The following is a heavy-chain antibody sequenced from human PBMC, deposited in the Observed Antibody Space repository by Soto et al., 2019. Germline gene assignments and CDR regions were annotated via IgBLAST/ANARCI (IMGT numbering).Heavy chain of an antibody. CDR1: GFTFTDFY. Sequence: GSLRLSCAASGFTFTDFYVTWIRQAPGKGLEWLSFISTHDITYYADSVKGRFTISRDNAKKSGYLQMNSLRADDTAVYYCARFASGNYKPFVSWGQGTLVTVSS. D-gene: IGHD3-10*01. V-gene: IGHV3-11*01. J-gene: IGHJ4*02. CDR2: ISTHDIT. CDR3: ARFASGNYKPFVS.